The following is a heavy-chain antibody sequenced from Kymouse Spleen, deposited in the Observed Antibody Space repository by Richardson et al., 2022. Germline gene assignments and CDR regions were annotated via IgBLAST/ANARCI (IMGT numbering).Heavy chain of an antibody. CDR1: GFTFSSYG. D-gene: IGHD6-13*01. CDR3: ARDPRIAAAGAPLDY. CDR2: IWYDGSNK. V-gene: IGHV3-33*01. J-gene: IGHJ4*02. Sequence: QVQLVESGGGVVQPGRSLRLSCAASGFTFSSYGMHWVRQAPGKGLEWVAVIWYDGSNKYYADSVKGRFTISRDNSKNTLYLQMNSLRAEDTAVYYCARDPRIAAAGAPLDYWGQGTLVTVSS.